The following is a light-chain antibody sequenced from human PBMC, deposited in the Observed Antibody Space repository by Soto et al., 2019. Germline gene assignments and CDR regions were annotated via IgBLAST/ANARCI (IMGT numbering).Light chain of an antibody. CDR2: EVT. V-gene: IGLV2-14*01. J-gene: IGLJ3*02. CDR3: TSYTTSSPVL. Sequence: QSALTQPASVSGSPGQSITISCTGTSSDVGGYDYVSWYQQHPGKAPKLMIYEVTNRPSGVSNRFSGSKSGNTASLTISGLQAEDEADYNCTSYTTSSPVLFGGGTKLTVL. CDR1: SSDVGGYDY.